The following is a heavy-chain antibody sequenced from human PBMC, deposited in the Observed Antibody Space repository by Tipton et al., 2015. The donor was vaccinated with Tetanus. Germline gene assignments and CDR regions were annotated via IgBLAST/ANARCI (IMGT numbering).Heavy chain of an antibody. CDR2: MYYSGTT. CDR1: GGSISRSVHY. V-gene: IGHV4-39*07. CDR3: ARGDGSTLHY. J-gene: IGHJ4*02. D-gene: IGHD5-24*01. Sequence: TLSLTCNVSGGSISRSVHYWGWIRQSPGKGLEWIGNMYYSGTTNYNPSLKSRATISVDTSKNQFSLKLSSVTAADTAVYYCARGDGSTLHYWGQGTLVTVSS.